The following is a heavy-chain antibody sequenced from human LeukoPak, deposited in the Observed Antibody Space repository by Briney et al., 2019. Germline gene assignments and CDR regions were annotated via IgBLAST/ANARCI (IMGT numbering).Heavy chain of an antibody. CDR3: AGEKKGSGSYYPGGYYYGMDV. CDR1: GFTFSSYS. CDR2: ISSSSSYI. Sequence: PGGSLRLSCAASGFTFSSYSMNWVRQAPGEGLEWVSSISSSSSYIYYADSVKGRFTISRDNAKNSLYLQMNSLRAEDTAVYYCAGEKKGSGSYYPGGYYYGMDVWGQGTTVTVSS. V-gene: IGHV3-21*01. J-gene: IGHJ6*02. D-gene: IGHD3-10*01.